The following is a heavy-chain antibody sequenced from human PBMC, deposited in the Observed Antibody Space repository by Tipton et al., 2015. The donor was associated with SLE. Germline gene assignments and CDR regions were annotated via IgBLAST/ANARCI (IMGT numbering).Heavy chain of an antibody. Sequence: TLSLTCTVSGGSISSSSYYWGWIRQPPGKGLEWIGSIYYSGSTYYNPSLKSRVTISVDTSKNQFSLKLSSVTAADTAVYYCARVRSGWHFDYWGQGTLVTVSS. CDR2: IYYSGST. CDR1: GGSISSSSYY. V-gene: IGHV4-39*07. J-gene: IGHJ4*02. D-gene: IGHD6-19*01. CDR3: ARVRSGWHFDY.